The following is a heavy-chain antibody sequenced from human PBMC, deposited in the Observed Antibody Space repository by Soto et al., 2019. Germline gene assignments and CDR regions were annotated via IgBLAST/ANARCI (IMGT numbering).Heavy chain of an antibody. CDR3: ARSFGVAEDGPFDN. CDR1: GCSISSGGYY. Sequence: SDTLSLTFTVSGCSISSGGYYWSWILQHPGKGLEWIGYIYYSGSTYYNPSLKSRVTISVDTSKNQFSLKLSSVTAADTAVYYCARSFGVAEDGPFDNWGQGTLGTVSS. J-gene: IGHJ4*02. V-gene: IGHV4-31*03. CDR2: IYYSGST. D-gene: IGHD6-13*01.